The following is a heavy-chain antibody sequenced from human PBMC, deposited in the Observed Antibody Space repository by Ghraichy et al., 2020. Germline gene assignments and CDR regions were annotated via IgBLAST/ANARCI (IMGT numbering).Heavy chain of an antibody. V-gene: IGHV3-30*18. Sequence: GESLNISCAASGFDFSNHGMHWIRQAPGKGLEWVAFISHDASNKYYADSVKGRFTLSRDNSKNTLSVQMNSLRREDTGVYFCAKAWWGADFWRGYGHHDALDVWGQGTTVTVYS. J-gene: IGHJ3*01. CDR3: AKAWWGADFWRGYGHHDALDV. CDR1: GFDFSNHG. CDR2: ISHDASNK. D-gene: IGHD3-3*01.